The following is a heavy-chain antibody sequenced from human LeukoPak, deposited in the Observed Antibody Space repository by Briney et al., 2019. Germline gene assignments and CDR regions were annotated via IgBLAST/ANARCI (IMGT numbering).Heavy chain of an antibody. V-gene: IGHV3-30-3*01. CDR1: GFTFSSYA. J-gene: IGHJ4*02. Sequence: GGCLRLSCAASGFTFSSYAMHWVRQAPGKGLEWVAVISYDGSNKYYADSVKGRFTISRDNSKNTLYLQMNSLRAEDTAVYYCANVDTAMVKGYYFDYWGQGALVTVSS. CDR3: ANVDTAMVKGYYFDY. CDR2: ISYDGSNK. D-gene: IGHD5-18*01.